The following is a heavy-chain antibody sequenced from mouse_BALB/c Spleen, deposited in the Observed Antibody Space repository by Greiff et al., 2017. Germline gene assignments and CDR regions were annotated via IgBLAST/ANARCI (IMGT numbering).Heavy chain of an antibody. Sequence: EVKVVESGGGLVKPGGSLKLSCAASGFTFSSYAMSWVRQTPEKRLEWVASISSGGSTYYPDSVKGRFTISRDNARNILYLQMSSLRSEDTAMYYCARKEGYDYPWFAYWGQGTLVTVSA. V-gene: IGHV5-6-5*01. CDR1: GFTFSSYA. CDR3: ARKEGYDYPWFAY. CDR2: ISSGGST. D-gene: IGHD2-4*01. J-gene: IGHJ3*01.